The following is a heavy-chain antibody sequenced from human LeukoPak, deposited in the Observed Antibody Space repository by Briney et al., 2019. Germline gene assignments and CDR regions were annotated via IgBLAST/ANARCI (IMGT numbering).Heavy chain of an antibody. D-gene: IGHD3-3*01. J-gene: IGHJ5*02. CDR1: GDGFTSYW. CDR2: IYPGDSDT. Sequence: GGALEISWKGSGDGFTSYWIGWGRQRPGKGLEGVGSIYPGDSDTRYSPSFQGQVTISADKSISTAYLQWSSLKASDTAMYYCARSYMDFWSGRDWFDPWGQGTLVTVSS. V-gene: IGHV5-51*01. CDR3: ARSYMDFWSGRDWFDP.